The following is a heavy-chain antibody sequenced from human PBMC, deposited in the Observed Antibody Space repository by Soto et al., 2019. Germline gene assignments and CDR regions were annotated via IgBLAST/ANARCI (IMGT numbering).Heavy chain of an antibody. Sequence: PSETLSLTCTVSGGSISRGCYYWSWILQHPGKGLDWIGYIYYSGSTYYNPSLKSRVTISVDTSKNQFSLKLSSVTAADTAVYYCARGGWLHSPHWFDPWGQGTLVTVSS. CDR3: ARGGWLHSPHWFDP. D-gene: IGHD5-12*01. J-gene: IGHJ5*02. CDR1: GGSISRGCYY. CDR2: IYYSGST. V-gene: IGHV4-31*03.